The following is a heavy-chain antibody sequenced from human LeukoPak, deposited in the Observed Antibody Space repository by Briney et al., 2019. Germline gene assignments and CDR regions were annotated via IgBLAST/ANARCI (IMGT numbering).Heavy chain of an antibody. Sequence: GESLKIPCKASGYTFPNYWIVRVRHPPGKGLEWMGIFLPGDSGTRYRPSFQGQVTMYIGEHASTAYLLWTSLKAADTAIYYDARHAGYCTGGKGYSFYYFDYWGKGTLVTVSS. CDR2: FLPGDSGT. V-gene: IGHV5-51*01. D-gene: IGHD2-8*02. J-gene: IGHJ4*01. CDR1: GYTFPNYW. CDR3: ARHAGYCTGGKGYSFYYFDY.